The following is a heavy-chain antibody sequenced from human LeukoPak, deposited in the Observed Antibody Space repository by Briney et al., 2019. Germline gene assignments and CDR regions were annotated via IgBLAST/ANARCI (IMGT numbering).Heavy chain of an antibody. D-gene: IGHD3-16*02. CDR1: VFTFSIYA. V-gene: IGHV3-23*01. J-gene: IGHJ4*02. CDR3: AKDSRALRSYYDYVWGSYRSTSFDY. CDR2: ISGSGGST. Sequence: QPGGSLSLSCAASVFTFSIYAMSWVPRAPGKGLECVSAISGSGGSTYYTDSVRRRFTISRDNSKNTLYLQMHSLRGEDTAVYYCAKDSRALRSYYDYVWGSYRSTSFDYWGQGTLVTVSS.